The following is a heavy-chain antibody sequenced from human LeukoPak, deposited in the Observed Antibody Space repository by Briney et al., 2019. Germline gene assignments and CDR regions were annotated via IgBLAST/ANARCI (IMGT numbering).Heavy chain of an antibody. J-gene: IGHJ5*02. Sequence: GGSLRLSCAASGFTFSSYSMNWVRQAPGKGLEWVSSISRSSYIYYADSVKGRFSISRDNAKNSLYLQMNSLRAEDTAVYYCARMTASGSNWFDPWGQGTLVTVSS. CDR2: ISRSSYI. D-gene: IGHD6-13*01. CDR1: GFTFSSYS. V-gene: IGHV3-21*01. CDR3: ARMTASGSNWFDP.